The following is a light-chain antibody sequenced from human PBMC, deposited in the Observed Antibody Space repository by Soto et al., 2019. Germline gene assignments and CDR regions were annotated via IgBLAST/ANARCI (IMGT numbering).Light chain of an antibody. V-gene: IGKV3-20*01. CDR2: GAS. CDR1: QSVSSSY. CDR3: QQYGSSRLT. J-gene: IGKJ4*02. Sequence: EIVLTQSPGTLSLSPGERAPLSCRPSQSVSSSYLAWYQQKPGQAPRLLIYGASSRATGIPDRFSGSGSGTDFTLTISRLEPEDFAVYYCQQYGSSRLTFGGGTKVDIK.